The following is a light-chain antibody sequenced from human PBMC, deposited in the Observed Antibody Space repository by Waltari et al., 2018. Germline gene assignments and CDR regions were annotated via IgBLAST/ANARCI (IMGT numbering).Light chain of an antibody. CDR1: SSDVGGYNY. J-gene: IGLJ1*01. CDR3: SSYTSSSLYV. V-gene: IGLV2-14*03. Sequence: QSALTQPASVSGSPGQSITISCTGTSSDVGGYNYVSWCQQHPGKAPKLMIYDVSNRPSGVCHRFSGSKSGNTASLIISELQAEDEADYYCSSYTSSSLYVFGRETKVTVL. CDR2: DVS.